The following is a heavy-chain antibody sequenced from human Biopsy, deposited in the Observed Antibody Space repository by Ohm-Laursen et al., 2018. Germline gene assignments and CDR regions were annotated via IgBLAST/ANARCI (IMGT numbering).Heavy chain of an antibody. V-gene: IGHV3-30*18. J-gene: IGHJ6*01. Sequence: SLRLSCAASRFTFSTYGMHWVRQAPGKGLEWVAVISFDGSDQRYADSVKGRFTSSRDNSKNTLYLQMNSLRAEDTVVFYCVKDRGAAGTDYYYGMDVWGQGTTVTVSS. CDR1: RFTFSTYG. CDR3: VKDRGAAGTDYYYGMDV. D-gene: IGHD6-13*01. CDR2: ISFDGSDQ.